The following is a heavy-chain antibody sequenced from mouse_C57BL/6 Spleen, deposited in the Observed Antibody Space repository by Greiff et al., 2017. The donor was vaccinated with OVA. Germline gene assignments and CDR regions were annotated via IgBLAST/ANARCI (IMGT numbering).Heavy chain of an antibody. J-gene: IGHJ1*03. CDR3: ALSRPTGRYFDV. D-gene: IGHD1-1*01. Sequence: VQLQQPGAELVKPGASVKLSCKASGYTFTSYWMQWVKQRPGQGLEWIGEIDPSDSDTNYNQKFKGKATLTVDTSSSTAYMQLSSLTSEDSAVYYCALSRPTGRYFDVWGTGTTVTVSS. V-gene: IGHV1-50*01. CDR2: IDPSDSDT. CDR1: GYTFTSYW.